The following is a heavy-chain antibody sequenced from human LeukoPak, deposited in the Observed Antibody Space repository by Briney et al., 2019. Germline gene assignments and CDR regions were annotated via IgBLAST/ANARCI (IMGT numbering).Heavy chain of an antibody. CDR3: AKVGGSSGWRLHPFDY. D-gene: IGHD6-19*01. J-gene: IGHJ4*02. CDR1: GFTFSSYA. CDR2: ISGSGGST. Sequence: GGSLRLSCAASGFTFSSYAMSWGRQAPGKGLEWVSAISGSGGSTYYADSVKGRFTISRDNSKNTLYLQMNSLRAEDTAVYYCAKVGGSSGWRLHPFDYWGQGTLVTVSS. V-gene: IGHV3-23*01.